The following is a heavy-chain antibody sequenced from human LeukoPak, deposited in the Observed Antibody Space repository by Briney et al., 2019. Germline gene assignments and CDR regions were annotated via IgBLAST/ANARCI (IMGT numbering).Heavy chain of an antibody. J-gene: IGHJ5*02. V-gene: IGHV3-21*01. CDR3: ARGVGKNPNWFDP. CDR1: GFTFSSYS. Sequence: KPGGSLRLSCAASGFTFSSYSMNWVRQAPGKGLEWVSSISSSSSHIYYADSVKGRFTISRDNAKNSLYLQMNSLRAEDTAVYYCARGVGKNPNWFDPWGQGTLVTVSS. D-gene: IGHD1-26*01. CDR2: ISSSSSHI.